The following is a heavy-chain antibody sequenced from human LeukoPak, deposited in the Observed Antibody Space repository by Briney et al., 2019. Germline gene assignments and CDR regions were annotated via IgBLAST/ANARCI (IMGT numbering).Heavy chain of an antibody. CDR2: IYYSGST. Sequence: SETLSLTCTVSGGSISSYYWSWIRQPPGKGLEWIGYIYYSGSTNYNPSLKSRVTISVDTSKNQFSLKLSSVTAADTAVYYCARELFRGKDDYGDNWFDPWGQGTLVTVSS. D-gene: IGHD4-17*01. V-gene: IGHV4-59*01. CDR1: GGSISSYY. J-gene: IGHJ5*02. CDR3: ARELFRGKDDYGDNWFDP.